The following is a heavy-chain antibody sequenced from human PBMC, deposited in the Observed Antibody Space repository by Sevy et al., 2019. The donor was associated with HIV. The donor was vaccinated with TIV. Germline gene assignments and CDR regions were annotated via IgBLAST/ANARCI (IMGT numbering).Heavy chain of an antibody. CDR1: GFTFNNYA. V-gene: IGHV3-23*01. D-gene: IGHD1-7*01. CDR2: ISGGGGGT. CDR3: AKNYMHDIADGWYFDL. J-gene: IGHJ2*01. Sequence: GGSLRLSCAASGFTFNNYAMSWVRQAPGKGLEGKGLEWVSTISGGGGGTDYADSVRGRFTISRDNSKNTLYLQVNSLRVEDTAVYYCAKNYMHDIADGWYFDLWGRGTLVTVSS.